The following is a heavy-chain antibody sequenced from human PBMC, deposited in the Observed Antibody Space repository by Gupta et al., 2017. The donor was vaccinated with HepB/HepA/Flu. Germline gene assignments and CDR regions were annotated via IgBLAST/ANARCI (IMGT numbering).Heavy chain of an antibody. V-gene: IGHV3-21*01. CDR1: GFTFSSYS. CDR3: AMTTFDAFDI. J-gene: IGHJ3*02. D-gene: IGHD4-11*01. CDR2: ISSSSSYI. Sequence: EVQLVESGGGLVKPGGSLRLSCAASGFTFSSYSMNWVRQAPGKGLEWVSSISSSSSYIYYAESVKGRFTISRDNAKNSLYLQMNSLRAEDTAVYYCAMTTFDAFDIWGQGTMVTVSS.